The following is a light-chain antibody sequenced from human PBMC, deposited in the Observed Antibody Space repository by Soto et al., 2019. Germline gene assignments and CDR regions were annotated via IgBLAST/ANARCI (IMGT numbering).Light chain of an antibody. J-gene: IGKJ2*01. CDR3: QQYNNWLT. Sequence: EIVMTQSPATLSVSPGERATLSCRASQSVSSNLVWYQQKPGQAPRLLIYGASTRATGIPARFSGSGSGTEFTLTISSLQSEDFAVYYCQQYNNWLTFGQGTKLEIK. CDR1: QSVSSN. CDR2: GAS. V-gene: IGKV3-15*01.